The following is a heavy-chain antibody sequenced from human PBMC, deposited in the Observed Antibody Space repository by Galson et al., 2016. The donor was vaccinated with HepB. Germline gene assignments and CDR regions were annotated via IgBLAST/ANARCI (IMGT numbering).Heavy chain of an antibody. J-gene: IGHJ6*02. CDR2: ISGSSTTI. Sequence: SLRLSCAASGFTFSSYSMNWVRQAPGKGLEIISYISGSSTTIHYADSVKGRFSISRDNAWNSLYLQMNSLRHEDTGVYYCARESSITFVTYYYGMDVWGQGTTVTVSS. CDR3: ARESSITFVTYYYGMDV. CDR1: GFTFSSYS. V-gene: IGHV3-48*02. D-gene: IGHD3-16*01.